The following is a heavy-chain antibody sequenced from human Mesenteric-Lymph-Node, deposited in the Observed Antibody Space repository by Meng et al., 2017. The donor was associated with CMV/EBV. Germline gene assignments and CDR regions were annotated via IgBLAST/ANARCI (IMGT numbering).Heavy chain of an antibody. CDR2: MNPNRGSA. J-gene: IGHJ4*02. Sequence: ASVKVSCKASGYIFTNYDINWVRQATGQGLEWMGWMNPNRGSAGYAQKFQGRVTMTWNTSTNTAYMELSSLRSEDTAVYYCAREPPAPFFDYWGQGTLVTVSS. CDR1: GYIFTNYD. CDR3: AREPPAPFFDY. V-gene: IGHV1-8*01.